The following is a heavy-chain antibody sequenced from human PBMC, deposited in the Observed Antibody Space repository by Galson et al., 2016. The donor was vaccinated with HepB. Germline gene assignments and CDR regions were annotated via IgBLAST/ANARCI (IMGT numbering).Heavy chain of an antibody. D-gene: IGHD3-16*01. CDR2: ITSSSDTM. J-gene: IGHJ4*02. Sequence: SLRLSCAASGSIFSVYNMNRARQAPGKGLEWIAWITSSSDTMYYADSVKGRFTISRDNAKNSLYLEMNSLRDEDTAVYYCARDDYFRLGYWGQGTLVTVSS. CDR3: ARDDYFRLGY. V-gene: IGHV3-48*02. CDR1: GSIFSVYN.